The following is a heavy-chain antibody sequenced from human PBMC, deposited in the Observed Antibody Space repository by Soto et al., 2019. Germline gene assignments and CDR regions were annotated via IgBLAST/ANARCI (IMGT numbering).Heavy chain of an antibody. CDR2: INPATGAA. CDR3: ARGGGVGVAGSAAFDM. D-gene: IGHD3-3*01. J-gene: IGHJ3*02. CDR1: GYPVTAYY. V-gene: IGHV1-2*02. Sequence: QLHLVQSGAVVKKPGASVTVSCSASGYPVTAYYMHWVRQAPGRGLEWMGGINPATGAAKYTQTFQGRGTLTREPSTSTVFMEMSGLASEDTAVFYWARGGGVGVAGSAAFDMWGQGTLVTVSS.